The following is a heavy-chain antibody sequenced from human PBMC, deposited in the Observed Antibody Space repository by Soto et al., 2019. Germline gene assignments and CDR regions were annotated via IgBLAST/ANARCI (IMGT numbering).Heavy chain of an antibody. V-gene: IGHV1-3*01. CDR1: GYTLTSYA. CDR2: INAGNGNT. Sequence: ASVKVSCKASGYTLTSYAMHWVRQAPGQRLEWMGWINAGNGNTKYSQKFQGRVTITRDTSASTAYMELSSLRSEDTAVYYCAGEHRAPISLFREDVSPLGPLDFWGQRTMVTVSS. D-gene: IGHD3-3*01. J-gene: IGHJ5*01. CDR3: AGEHRAPISLFREDVSPLGPLDF.